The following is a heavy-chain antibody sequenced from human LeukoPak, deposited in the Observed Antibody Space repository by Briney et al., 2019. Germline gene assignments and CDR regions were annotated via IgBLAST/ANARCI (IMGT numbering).Heavy chain of an antibody. CDR1: GFTFSIYA. V-gene: IGHV3-23*01. CDR2: ISGSGGST. J-gene: IGHJ4*02. CDR3: AKDYAATFDY. D-gene: IGHD2-15*01. Sequence: TGGSLRLSCAASGFTFSIYAMSWVREPRGKGLEWVSAISGSGGSTYYADSVKGRFTISRDNSKNTLYLQMNSLRAEDTAVYYCAKDYAATFDYWGQGTLVSVSS.